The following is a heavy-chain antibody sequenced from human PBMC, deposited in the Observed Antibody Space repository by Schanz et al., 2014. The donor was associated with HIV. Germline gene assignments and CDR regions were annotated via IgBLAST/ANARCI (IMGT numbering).Heavy chain of an antibody. J-gene: IGHJ6*02. V-gene: IGHV3-30*18. CDR1: GFTFDNYG. D-gene: IGHD3-22*01. Sequence: QMQLVESGGGVVRPGRSLRLSCEASGFTFDNYGMHWVRQAPGKGLEWVAVMSYDGINKHYADSVKGRFTISRDNSKNTLYLQIKSLRPEDTAVYYCAKDGNWYDSRYRGKGNYYYYYGMDVWGQGTTVTVSS. CDR3: AKDGNWYDSRYRGKGNYYYYYGMDV. CDR2: MSYDGINK.